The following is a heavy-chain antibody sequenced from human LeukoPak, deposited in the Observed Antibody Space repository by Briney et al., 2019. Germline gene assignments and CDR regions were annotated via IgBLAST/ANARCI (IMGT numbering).Heavy chain of an antibody. D-gene: IGHD3-10*01. V-gene: IGHV1-69*04. CDR1: GGTFSSYA. CDR3: ARGGAPDYYYYMDV. Sequence: ASVKVSCKASGGTFSSYAISWVRQAPGQGLEWMGRIIPILGIANYAQKFQGRVTITTDESTSTAYMELSSLRSEDTAVYYCARGGAPDYYYYMDVWGKGTTVTVSS. CDR2: IIPILGIA. J-gene: IGHJ6*03.